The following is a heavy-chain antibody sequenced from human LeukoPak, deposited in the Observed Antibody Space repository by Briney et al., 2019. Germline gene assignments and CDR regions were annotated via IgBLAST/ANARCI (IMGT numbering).Heavy chain of an antibody. V-gene: IGHV5-51*01. Sequence: GESLKISCKGSGYSFTSYWIGWVRQMPGKGLEWMGIIYPADSETRYSPSFQGQVTISADRSISTAYLQWSSLKASDTAMYFCARLGEQLVETKYYYYYYGLDVWGQGTTVTVSS. J-gene: IGHJ6*02. CDR3: ARLGEQLVETKYYYYYYGLDV. CDR2: IYPADSET. CDR1: GYSFTSYW. D-gene: IGHD6-13*01.